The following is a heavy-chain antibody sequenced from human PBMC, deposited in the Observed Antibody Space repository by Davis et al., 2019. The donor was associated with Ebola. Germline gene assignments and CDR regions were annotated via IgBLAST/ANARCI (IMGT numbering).Heavy chain of an antibody. D-gene: IGHD6-6*01. J-gene: IGHJ4*02. Sequence: SETLSLTCAVYGGSFSGYYWSWIRQPPGKGLEWIGELNHSGSTNYNPSLKSRVTISVDTSKNQFSLKLSSVTAADTAVYYCARRRIAARPIDYWGQGTLVTVSS. V-gene: IGHV4-34*01. CDR3: ARRRIAARPIDY. CDR2: LNHSGST. CDR1: GGSFSGYY.